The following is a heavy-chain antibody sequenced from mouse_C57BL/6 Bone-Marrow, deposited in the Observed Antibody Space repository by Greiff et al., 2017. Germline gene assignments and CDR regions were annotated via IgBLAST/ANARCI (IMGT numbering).Heavy chain of an antibody. V-gene: IGHV1-7*01. J-gene: IGHJ1*03. CDR2: INPSSGYT. CDR1: GYTFTSYW. D-gene: IGHD1-1*01. Sequence: VKLMESGAELAKPGASVKLSCKASGYTFTSYWMHWVKQRPGQGLEWIGYINPSSGYTKYNQKFKDKATLTADKSSSTAYMQLSSLTYEDSAVYYCASFITTVPYFPWYFDVWGTGTTVTVSS. CDR3: ASFITTVPYFPWYFDV.